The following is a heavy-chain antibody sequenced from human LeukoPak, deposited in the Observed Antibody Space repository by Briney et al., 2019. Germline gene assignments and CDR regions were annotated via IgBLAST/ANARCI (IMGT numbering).Heavy chain of an antibody. J-gene: IGHJ3*01. D-gene: IGHD1-14*01. CDR1: GNTFSSNI. Sequence: ASVKVSCTTSGNTFSSNIINWVRQAPGQRLDWMGWINAGNGNTRYSEKFQGRVTITRDTSASTVYMELNSLRSEDTAVYYCARERPTTTAFHVWGQGTMVTVS. CDR2: INAGNGNT. V-gene: IGHV1-3*01. CDR3: ARERPTTTAFHV.